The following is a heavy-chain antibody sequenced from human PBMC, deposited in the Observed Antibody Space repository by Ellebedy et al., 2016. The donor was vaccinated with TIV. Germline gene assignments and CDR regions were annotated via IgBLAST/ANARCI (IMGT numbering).Heavy chain of an antibody. CDR2: ISSGGSNI. D-gene: IGHD3-22*01. J-gene: IGHJ4*02. Sequence: VGSLRLSCAASGFTFNSYTMNWVRQAPGKGLEWVSSISSGGSNIKYADSLKGRFTTSRDNPKNSLYLQVTSLRAEDTAVYYCARAGYHYDTTTYYYAYFFDYWGQGTLVTVSS. CDR3: ARAGYHYDTTTYYYAYFFDY. V-gene: IGHV3-21*01. CDR1: GFTFNSYT.